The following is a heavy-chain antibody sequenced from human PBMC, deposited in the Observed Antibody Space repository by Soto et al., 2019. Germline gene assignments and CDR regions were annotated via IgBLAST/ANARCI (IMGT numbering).Heavy chain of an antibody. CDR1: GFISRSYW. CDR3: ARAQYLADDAFDI. CDR2: INGDGRST. D-gene: IGHD2-2*01. Sequence: GGSLRLFCAASGFISRSYWMHWVRQVPGKGLVWVSRINGDGRSTSYADSVKGRFTISRDNAKNTLYLQMNSLRADDTAVYYCARAQYLADDAFDIWGRGAMVTVSS. J-gene: IGHJ3*02. V-gene: IGHV3-74*01.